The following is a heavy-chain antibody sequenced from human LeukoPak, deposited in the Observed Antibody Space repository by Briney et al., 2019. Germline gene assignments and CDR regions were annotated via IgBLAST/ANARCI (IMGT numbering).Heavy chain of an antibody. CDR2: INPKTGGT. J-gene: IGHJ6*02. CDR3: ARLKIQVFLDYSNYGMDV. D-gene: IGHD5-18*01. V-gene: IGHV1-2*02. Sequence: RASVKVSCKASGYTFTDYYMHWVRQAPGQGLEWMGWINPKTGGTHYAQRFQGRVTMTRDTSIRTAYMELSRLRSDDTAVYFCARLKIQVFLDYSNYGMDVWGQGTTVTVSS. CDR1: GYTFTDYY.